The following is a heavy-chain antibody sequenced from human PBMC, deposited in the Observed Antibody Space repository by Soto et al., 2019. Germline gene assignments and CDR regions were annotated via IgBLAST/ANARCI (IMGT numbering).Heavy chain of an antibody. CDR2: IRSKAYGGTT. J-gene: IGHJ3*02. Sequence: GGSLRLSCTASGFTFGDYAMSWFRQAPGKGLEWVGFIRSKAYGGTTEYAASVKGRFTISRDDSKSIAYLQMNSLKTEDTAVYYCTRAFMITFGGVIANDAFDIWGQGTMVTVSS. CDR3: TRAFMITFGGVIANDAFDI. V-gene: IGHV3-49*03. CDR1: GFTFGDYA. D-gene: IGHD3-16*02.